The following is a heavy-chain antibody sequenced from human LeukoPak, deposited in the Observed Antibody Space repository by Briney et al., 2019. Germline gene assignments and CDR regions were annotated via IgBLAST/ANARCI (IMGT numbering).Heavy chain of an antibody. CDR3: ARAQVEYCSGGRCYSGY. V-gene: IGHV1-2*02. D-gene: IGHD2-15*01. CDR2: INPNSGDA. J-gene: IGHJ4*02. CDR1: GYTFTGYF. Sequence: ASVKVSCKASGYTFTGYFIHWVRQAPGQGLEWVGWINPNSGDANYAQKFQGRVTMTRDTSISTAYMELSRLRSDDTAVYYCARAQVEYCSGGRCYSGYWGQGTLVTVSS.